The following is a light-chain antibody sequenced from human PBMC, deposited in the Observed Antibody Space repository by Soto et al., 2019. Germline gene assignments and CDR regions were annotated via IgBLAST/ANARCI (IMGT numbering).Light chain of an antibody. V-gene: IGLV1-44*01. CDR1: SSNIGSNT. Sequence: QPVLTQPPSASGTPGQRVTTSCSGSSSNIGSNTVNWYQQLPGTAPKLLIYNNNQRPSGVPDRFSGSKSGTSASLAISGLQSEDEADYYCAAWDDSLTGPVFGGGTQLTVL. CDR3: AAWDDSLTGPV. J-gene: IGLJ2*01. CDR2: NNN.